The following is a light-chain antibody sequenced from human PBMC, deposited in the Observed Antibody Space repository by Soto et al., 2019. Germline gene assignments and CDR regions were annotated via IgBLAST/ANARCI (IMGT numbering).Light chain of an antibody. CDR2: GAS. Sequence: EIVLTQSPGTLSLSPGERATLSFRASQSVSSSYLAWYQQKPGQAPRLLIYGASSRATGIPDRFSGSGSGTDFTLTIGRLEPEDFAVYYCQQYGSSGTFGQGTKVDIK. V-gene: IGKV3-20*01. CDR3: QQYGSSGT. J-gene: IGKJ1*01. CDR1: QSVSSSY.